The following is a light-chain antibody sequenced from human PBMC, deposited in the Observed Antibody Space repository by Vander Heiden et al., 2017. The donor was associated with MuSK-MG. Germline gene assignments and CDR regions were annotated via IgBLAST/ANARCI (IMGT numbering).Light chain of an antibody. Sequence: EIVLTQSPDFQTVPPEEKVTITCRASQYIDSKLHWYQQKPGQSPRLLIKYASQSGSGVPSRFSGSGSGTDFTLTIYSLDGEDVATYYCQQSDYFPWTFGQGTKVEIK. CDR3: QQSDYFPWT. V-gene: IGKV6-21*01. J-gene: IGKJ1*01. CDR2: YAS. CDR1: QYIDSK.